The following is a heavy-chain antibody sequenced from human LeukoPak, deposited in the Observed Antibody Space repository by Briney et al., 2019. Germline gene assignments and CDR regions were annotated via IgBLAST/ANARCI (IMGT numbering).Heavy chain of an antibody. CDR2: IYTSGST. CDR3: ARDYYDFWSGYAYYFDY. V-gene: IGHV4-4*07. Sequence: LETLSLTCTVSGGSISSYYWSWIRQPAGKGLEWIGRIYTSGSTNYNPSLKSRVTMSVDTSKNQFSLKLSSVTAADTAVYYCARDYYDFWSGYAYYFDYWGQGTLVTVSS. CDR1: GGSISSYY. J-gene: IGHJ4*02. D-gene: IGHD3-3*01.